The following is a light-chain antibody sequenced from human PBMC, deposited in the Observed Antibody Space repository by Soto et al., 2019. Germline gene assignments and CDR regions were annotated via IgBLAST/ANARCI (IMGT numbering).Light chain of an antibody. Sequence: DIQMTQSPSTLPASIGDRDTITCRASQNIRTWLAWYQQKPGKAPKVLIYDASSLESGVPSRFSGSESGTEFTLTISSLQPDDSATYYCQQYNSFPYTFGQGTKLEIQ. V-gene: IGKV1-5*01. J-gene: IGKJ2*01. CDR1: QNIRTW. CDR2: DAS. CDR3: QQYNSFPYT.